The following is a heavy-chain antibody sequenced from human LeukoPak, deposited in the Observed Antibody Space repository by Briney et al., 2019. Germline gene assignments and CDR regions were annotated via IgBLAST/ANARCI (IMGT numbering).Heavy chain of an antibody. Sequence: PSETLSLTCTVSGGSISSGGYYWSWIRQHPGKGLEWIGYIYYSGSTYYNPSLKSRVTISVDTSKNQFSLKLSSVTAADTAVYYCAREGTRDYYGMDAWGQGTTVTVSS. CDR1: GGSISSGGYY. CDR3: AREGTRDYYGMDA. J-gene: IGHJ6*02. CDR2: IYYSGST. V-gene: IGHV4-31*03.